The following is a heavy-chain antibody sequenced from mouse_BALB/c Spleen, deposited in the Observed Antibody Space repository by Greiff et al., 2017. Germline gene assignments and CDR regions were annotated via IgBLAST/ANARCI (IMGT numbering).Heavy chain of an antibody. D-gene: IGHD2-3*01. CDR1: GFNIKDYY. CDR3: SDGYGFAY. V-gene: IGHV14-4*02. J-gene: IGHJ3*01. Sequence: EVKLMESGAELVRSGASVKLSCTASGFNIKDYYMHWVKQRPEQGLEWIGWIDPENGDTEYAPKFQGKATMTADTSSNTAYLQLSSLTSEDTAVYYCSDGYGFAYWGQGTLVTVSA. CDR2: IDPENGDT.